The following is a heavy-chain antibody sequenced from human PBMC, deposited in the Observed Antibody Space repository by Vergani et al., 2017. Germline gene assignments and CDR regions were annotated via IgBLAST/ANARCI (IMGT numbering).Heavy chain of an antibody. CDR3: TRHGRSGWAGYFQH. CDR1: GGSISSYY. V-gene: IGHV4-59*04. CDR2: IYYTGTT. Sequence: QVQLQESGPGLVKPSETLSLTCTVSGGSISSYYWSWIRQPPGKGLEWIGYIYYTGTTYYNEAYKSRLTISVDTSKNQFSLNLTSVTAADTAVYYCTRHGRSGWAGYFQHWGQGTLVTASS. J-gene: IGHJ1*01. D-gene: IGHD6-19*01.